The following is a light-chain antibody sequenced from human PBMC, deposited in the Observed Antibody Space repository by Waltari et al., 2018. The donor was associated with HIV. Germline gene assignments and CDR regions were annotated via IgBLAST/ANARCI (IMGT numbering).Light chain of an antibody. CDR2: DAS. CDR1: QSVSSKY. Sequence: EIVLTQYPGALSLFPGERATLSCRASQSVSSKYLAWYQYRPGQSPRLLIYDASSRAAGIPDRFSGSGSGTDFTLTISRLETEDYAVYYCHQYGSSISYSFGQGTKLEIK. V-gene: IGKV3-20*01. J-gene: IGKJ2*03. CDR3: HQYGSSISYS.